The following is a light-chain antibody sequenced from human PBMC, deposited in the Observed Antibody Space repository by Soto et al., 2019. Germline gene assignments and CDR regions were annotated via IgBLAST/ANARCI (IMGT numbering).Light chain of an antibody. CDR1: QSVSSSY. Sequence: EIVLTQSPGTLSLSPVEIATLSCMASQSVSSSYLAWYQQKPGQAPRLLIYDASNRATGIPARFSGSGSGTEFTLTISSLQSEDFAVYYCQQYNNWPTWTFGQGTKVDIK. CDR2: DAS. J-gene: IGKJ1*01. CDR3: QQYNNWPTWT. V-gene: IGKV3-15*01.